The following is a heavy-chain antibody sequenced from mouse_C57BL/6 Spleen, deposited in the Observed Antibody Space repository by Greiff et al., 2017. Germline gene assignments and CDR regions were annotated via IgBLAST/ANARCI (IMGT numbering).Heavy chain of an antibody. CDR1: GYTFTSYW. CDR2: IDPSASYT. Sequence: VQLQQPGAELVMPGASVKLSCKASGYTFTSYWMHWVKQRPGQGLEWIGEIDPSASYTNYNQKFKGKSTLTVDKSSSTAYMQLSSLTSEDSAVYYCARAPITTGGAMDYWGQGTSVTVSS. D-gene: IGHD1-1*01. CDR3: ARAPITTGGAMDY. J-gene: IGHJ4*01. V-gene: IGHV1-69*01.